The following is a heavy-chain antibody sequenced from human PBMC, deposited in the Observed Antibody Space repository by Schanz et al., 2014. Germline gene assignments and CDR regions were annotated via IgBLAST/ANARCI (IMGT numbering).Heavy chain of an antibody. D-gene: IGHD2-2*01. Sequence: QVHLVQSGAEVKKPGSSVKVSCKASGGTFSSDTFSWVRQAPGQGLQWMGWISPYTGNTNYAQKVQGRVTMTTDTSTGTAYMELRSLRSDDTAVYYCARDRRRYCSTASCLHDNWFDPWGQGTLVIVSS. J-gene: IGHJ5*02. CDR2: ISPYTGNT. CDR1: GGTFSSDT. V-gene: IGHV1-18*01. CDR3: ARDRRRYCSTASCLHDNWFDP.